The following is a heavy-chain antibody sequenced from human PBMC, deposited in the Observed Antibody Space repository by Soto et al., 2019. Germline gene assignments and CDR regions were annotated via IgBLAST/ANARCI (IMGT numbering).Heavy chain of an antibody. D-gene: IGHD3-22*01. J-gene: IGHJ4*02. CDR2: IYYSGST. CDR1: GGSVSSGSYY. V-gene: IGHV4-61*01. Sequence: PSETLSLTCTVSGGSVSSGSYYWSWIRQPPGKGLEWIGYIYYSGSTNYNPSLKSRVTISVDTSKNQFSLKLSSVTAADTAVYYCARAGYYYDSSGLYYFDYWGQGTLVTVSS. CDR3: ARAGYYYDSSGLYYFDY.